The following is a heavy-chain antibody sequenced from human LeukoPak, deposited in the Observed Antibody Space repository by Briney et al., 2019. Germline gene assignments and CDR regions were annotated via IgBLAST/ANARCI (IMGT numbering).Heavy chain of an antibody. CDR3: AREGVAGTGLDY. CDR1: GYTLTELS. V-gene: IGHV1-46*01. Sequence: ASVKVSCKVSGYTLTELSMHWVRQAPGQGLEWMGIINPSGGTSYAQKLQGRITMTRDTSTVCMELSSLRSEDTAFYYCAREGVAGTGLDYWGQGTLVTVSS. CDR2: INPSGGT. J-gene: IGHJ4*02. D-gene: IGHD6-13*01.